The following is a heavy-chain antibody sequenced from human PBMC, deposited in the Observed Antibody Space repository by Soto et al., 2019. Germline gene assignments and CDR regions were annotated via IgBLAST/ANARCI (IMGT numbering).Heavy chain of an antibody. Sequence: EVQLLESGGGLVQPGGSLRLSCAASGFTFSSHAMSWVRQAPGKGLEWFSGISGGGDTTYYADSVRGRFTISRDNPKSTLYLQMNSLSAEDSALYYCAKPLYSSGWSKFDYWGQGILVTVSS. CDR3: AKPLYSSGWSKFDY. D-gene: IGHD6-19*01. V-gene: IGHV3-23*01. CDR1: GFTFSSHA. J-gene: IGHJ4*02. CDR2: ISGGGDTT.